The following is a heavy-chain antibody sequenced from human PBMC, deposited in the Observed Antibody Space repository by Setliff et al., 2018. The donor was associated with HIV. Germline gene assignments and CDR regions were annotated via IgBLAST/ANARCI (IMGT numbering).Heavy chain of an antibody. CDR2: IYPRGGGT. CDR1: GYTFTSYY. Sequence: ASVKVSCKASGYTFTSYYVHWVRQAPGQGLEWMGIIYPRGGGTTYAQTFQGRATMTSDTSTSTAYMELSSLRSEDTAVYSCARDNIIWSKDYWGQGTLVTVSS. J-gene: IGHJ4*02. CDR3: ARDNIIWSKDY. D-gene: IGHD3-10*01. V-gene: IGHV1-46*01.